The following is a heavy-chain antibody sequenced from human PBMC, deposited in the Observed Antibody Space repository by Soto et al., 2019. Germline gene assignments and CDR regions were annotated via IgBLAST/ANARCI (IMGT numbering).Heavy chain of an antibody. CDR2: ISSSGSDI. J-gene: IGHJ6*02. CDR1: GFTFSDYF. V-gene: IGHV3-11*01. CDR3: ARDLFYGMDV. Sequence: GGSLRLSCAASGFTFSDYFLTWIRQAPGKGLEWVSYISSSGSDIYYADSVKGRFTISRDNAQNSLYLQMNSLRAEDTAVYYCARDLFYGMDVWGQGTTVTVSS.